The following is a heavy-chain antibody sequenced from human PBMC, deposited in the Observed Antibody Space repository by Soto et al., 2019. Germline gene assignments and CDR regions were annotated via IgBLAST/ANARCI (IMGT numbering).Heavy chain of an antibody. D-gene: IGHD2-2*01. Sequence: QVQLVQSGAEVKKPGSSVKVSCKASGGTFSSYAISWVRQAPGQGLEWMRGIIPISETTNYAQKFQDRVTITADEFKSTAYMELSSLRSEDTAVYYCARSQGSSTSLEIYYYYYYGMDVWGQGTTVTVSS. V-gene: IGHV1-69*01. CDR3: ARSQGSSTSLEIYYYYYYGMDV. CDR1: GGTFSSYA. J-gene: IGHJ6*02. CDR2: IIPISETT.